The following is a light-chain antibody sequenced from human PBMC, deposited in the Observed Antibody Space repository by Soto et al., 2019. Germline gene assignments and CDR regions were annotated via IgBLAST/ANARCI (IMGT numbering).Light chain of an antibody. J-gene: IGLJ2*01. V-gene: IGLV2-8*01. Sequence: QSALTQPPSASGSPGQSVTISCTGTSSDVGAYNYVSWYQQHPGNAPKLMIYEVTKRPSGVPDRFSGSKSGNTASLTVSGLQAEDEADYYCSSYAGTSVVFGGGTK. CDR2: EVT. CDR1: SSDVGAYNY. CDR3: SSYAGTSVV.